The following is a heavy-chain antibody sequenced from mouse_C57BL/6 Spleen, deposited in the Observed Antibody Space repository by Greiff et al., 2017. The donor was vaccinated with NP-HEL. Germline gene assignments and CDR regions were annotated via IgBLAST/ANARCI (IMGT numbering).Heavy chain of an antibody. CDR2: IDPSDSYT. D-gene: IGHD2-3*01. J-gene: IGHJ2*01. CDR3: ASRDGYYVDY. V-gene: IGHV1-59*01. CDR1: GYTFTSYW. Sequence: QVQLQQPGAELVRPGTSVKLSCKASGYTFTSYWMHWVKQRPGQGLEWIGVIDPSDSYTNYNQKFKGKATLTVDTSSSTAYMQLSSLTSEDSAVYYCASRDGYYVDYWGQGTTLTVSS.